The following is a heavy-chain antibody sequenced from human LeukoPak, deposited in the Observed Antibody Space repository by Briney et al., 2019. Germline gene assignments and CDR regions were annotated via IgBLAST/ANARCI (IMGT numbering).Heavy chain of an antibody. CDR2: ISSSSYI. D-gene: IGHD4-17*01. CDR1: GFTFSSYS. CDR3: ARDRGYGDYAFDL. J-gene: IGHJ2*01. V-gene: IGHV3-21*01. Sequence: GGSLRLSCAASGFTFSSYSMNWVRQAPGKGLEWVSSISSSSYIYYADSVKGRFTISRDNAKNSLYLQMNSLRAEDTAVYYCARDRGYGDYAFDLWGRGTLVTVSS.